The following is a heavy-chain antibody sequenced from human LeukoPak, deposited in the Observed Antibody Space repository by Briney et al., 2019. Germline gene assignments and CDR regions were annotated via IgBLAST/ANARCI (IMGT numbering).Heavy chain of an antibody. D-gene: IGHD3-22*01. CDR3: ARASVSESIVVIRGFDY. Sequence: ASVKVSCKASGYTFIGYYMHWVRQAPGQGLEWMGWINPKSGGTNYAQNFQGRVTMTRDTSITTAYMEVSSLRSDDTTVYYCARASVSESIVVIRGFDYWGQGTLVTVSS. CDR1: GYTFIGYY. CDR2: INPKSGGT. J-gene: IGHJ4*02. V-gene: IGHV1-2*02.